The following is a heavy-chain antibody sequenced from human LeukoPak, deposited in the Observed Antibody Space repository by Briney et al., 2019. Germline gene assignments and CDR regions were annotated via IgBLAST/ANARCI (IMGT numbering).Heavy chain of an antibody. Sequence: ASVKVSCKASGYTFTDYYINWVRQAPGQGLEWNGWINPNSGDTNYAQKFQDRVTMTRDTSISTAYIELNFLRSDDTAVFYCARGDYYGSPKVVAAWGQGTLVTVSS. CDR3: ARGDYYGSPKVVAA. CDR2: INPNSGDT. CDR1: GYTFTDYY. J-gene: IGHJ5*02. V-gene: IGHV1-2*02. D-gene: IGHD3-10*01.